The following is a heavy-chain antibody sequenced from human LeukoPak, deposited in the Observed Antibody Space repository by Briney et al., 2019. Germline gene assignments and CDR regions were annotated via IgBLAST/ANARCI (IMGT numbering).Heavy chain of an antibody. CDR1: GGSISSSNW. CDR3: ARGVRAIYYYYMDV. Sequence: SETLSLTCAVSGGSISSSNWWSWVRQPPGKGLEWIGEIYHSGSTNYNPSLKSRVTISVDTSKNQFSLKLSSVTPADTAVYYCARGVRAIYYYYMDVWGKGTTVTISS. J-gene: IGHJ6*03. CDR2: IYHSGST. D-gene: IGHD3-10*01. V-gene: IGHV4-4*02.